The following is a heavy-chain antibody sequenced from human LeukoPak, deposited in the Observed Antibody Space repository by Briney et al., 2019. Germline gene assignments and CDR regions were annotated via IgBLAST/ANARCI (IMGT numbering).Heavy chain of an antibody. CDR3: AELGITMIGGV. CDR1: GFTFDDYA. Sequence: GGSLRLSCAASGFTFDDYAMHWVRQAPGKGLEWVSGISWNSGSIGCADSVKGRFTISRDNAKNSLYPQMNSLRAEDTAVYYCAELGITMIGGVWGKGTTVTISS. D-gene: IGHD3-10*02. CDR2: ISWNSGSI. V-gene: IGHV3-9*01. J-gene: IGHJ6*04.